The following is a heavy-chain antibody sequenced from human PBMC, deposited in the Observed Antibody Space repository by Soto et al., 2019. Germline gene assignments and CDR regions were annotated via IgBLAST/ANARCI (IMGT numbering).Heavy chain of an antibody. V-gene: IGHV3-23*01. CDR2: ISGSGGST. CDR1: GFTFSSYA. J-gene: IGHJ4*02. Sequence: EVQLLDTGGGLVQPGGSLRLSCAASGFTFSSYAMSWFRQAPGKGLEWVSAISGSGGSTYYADYVRGRFTISRDNSKNKLQLQMNRLRAEDKAVYYCATNRDGYNHRFYYFDYWGQGTLVTVSS. D-gene: IGHD3-3*01. CDR3: ATNRDGYNHRFYYFDY.